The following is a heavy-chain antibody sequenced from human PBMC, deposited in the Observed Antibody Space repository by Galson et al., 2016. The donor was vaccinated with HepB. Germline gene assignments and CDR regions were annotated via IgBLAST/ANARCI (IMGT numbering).Heavy chain of an antibody. CDR3: ARSVGRGPAAHFDF. CDR1: GFAFSNYY. D-gene: IGHD2-2*01. Sequence: SLRLSCAASGFAFSNYYMSWIRQAPGKGLEWISYISSIGGSRHYADSVEGRFTISRDNAKNSLYLQMYSLRAEDTAVYYCARSVGRGPAAHFDFWGQGTLVTVSS. CDR2: ISSIGGSR. V-gene: IGHV3-11*01. J-gene: IGHJ4*02.